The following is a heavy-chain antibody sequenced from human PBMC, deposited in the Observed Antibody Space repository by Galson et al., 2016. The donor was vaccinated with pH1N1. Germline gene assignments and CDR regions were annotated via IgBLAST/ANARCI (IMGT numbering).Heavy chain of an antibody. CDR3: ASPRPLLRYFDWLLPGGLDY. D-gene: IGHD3-9*01. CDR2: INTNTGNP. V-gene: IGHV7-4-1*02. Sequence: SVKVSCKASGCTFTSYAMNWVRQAPGQGLEWMGWINTNTGNPTYAQGFTGRFVFSLETSDSTTYLHISSLKAEDTAVYYCASPRPLLRYFDWLLPGGLDYWGQGTLVTVSS. J-gene: IGHJ4*02. CDR1: GCTFTSYA.